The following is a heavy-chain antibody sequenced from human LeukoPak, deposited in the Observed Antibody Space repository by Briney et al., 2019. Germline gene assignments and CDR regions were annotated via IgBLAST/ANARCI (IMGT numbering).Heavy chain of an antibody. D-gene: IGHD3-10*01. CDR1: GFTFSSYS. CDR2: ISSSGSTI. J-gene: IGHJ4*02. CDR3: VLGSPFDY. Sequence: GGSLRLSCAASGFTFSSYSMNWVRQAPGKGLEWVSYISSSGSTIYYADSVKGRFTISRDNANNSLSLQMNSLRDEDTAVYYCVLGSPFDYWGQGTLVTVSS. V-gene: IGHV3-48*02.